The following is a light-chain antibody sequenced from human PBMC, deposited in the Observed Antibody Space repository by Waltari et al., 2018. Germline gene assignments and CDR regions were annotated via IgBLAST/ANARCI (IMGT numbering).Light chain of an antibody. V-gene: IGLV1-47*01. J-gene: IGLJ3*02. CDR1: RSNIGSNY. CDR2: RNN. CDR3: AAWDDSLSGRV. Sequence: QSVLTQPPSASGTPGQRVTISCSGSRSNIGSNYVYWYQQLPGMAPKLLIYRNNQRPSGVPDRFSGSKSGTSASLAISGLRSEDEADYYCAAWDDSLSGRVFGGGTKVTVL.